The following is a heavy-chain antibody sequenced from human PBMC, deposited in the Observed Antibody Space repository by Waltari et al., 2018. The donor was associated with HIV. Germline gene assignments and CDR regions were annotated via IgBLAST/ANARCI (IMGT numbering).Heavy chain of an antibody. CDR2: IQSTGST. D-gene: IGHD2-15*01. V-gene: IGHV4-59*01. CDR1: GGSITSYL. CDR3: ARGIFGGNPGY. Sequence: QLQLRESGPGLVKPLETLALNCSVFGGSITSYLWSWYRQPPGKGLEWIGYIQSTGSTNYNPSLKSRVTISVDTSKTVFSLQLNSVTAADTAIYYCARGIFGGNPGYWGRGTLITVS. J-gene: IGHJ4*02.